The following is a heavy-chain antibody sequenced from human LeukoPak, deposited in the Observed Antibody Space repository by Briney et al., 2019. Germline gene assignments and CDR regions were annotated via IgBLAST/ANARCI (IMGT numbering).Heavy chain of an antibody. Sequence: GGSLRLSCAASGFTFSSYAMSWVRQAPGKGLEWVSAISGSGGSTYYADSVKGRFTISRDNSKNTLYLQMNSLRAEDTAVYYCAKALYQGYSGLWFDPWGQGTLVTVSS. CDR3: AKALYQGYSGLWFDP. J-gene: IGHJ5*02. D-gene: IGHD5-12*01. CDR1: GFTFSSYA. CDR2: ISGSGGST. V-gene: IGHV3-23*01.